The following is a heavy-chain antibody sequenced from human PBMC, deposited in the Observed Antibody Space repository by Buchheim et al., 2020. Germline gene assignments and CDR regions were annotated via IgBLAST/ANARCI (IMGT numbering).Heavy chain of an antibody. CDR1: GGSFSGYY. J-gene: IGHJ6*02. CDR2: INHSGST. V-gene: IGHV4-34*01. CDR3: ARERHSPQAIVVVRNGYYYYGMDV. Sequence: QVQLQQWGAGLLKPSETLSLTCAVYGGSFSGYYWSWIRQPPGKGLEWIGEINHSGSTNYNPSLKSRVTISVDTSKNQFSLKLSSVTAADTAVYYCARERHSPQAIVVVRNGYYYYGMDVWGQGTT. D-gene: IGHD2-15*01.